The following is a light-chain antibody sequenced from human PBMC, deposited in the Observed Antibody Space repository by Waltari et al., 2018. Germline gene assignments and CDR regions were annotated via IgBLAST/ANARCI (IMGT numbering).Light chain of an antibody. CDR3: MQGTYWPT. Sequence: DIVMTQSPLSLPVTPGEPASISCRSSQSLLHSNGYKYLDWYLQKPGQSPQLLIYLGSDRASGVPDRFSGSGSGTDFTLKISRVEAEDVGVYYCMQGTYWPTFGQGTKVEIK. CDR1: QSLLHSNGYKY. V-gene: IGKV2-28*01. J-gene: IGKJ1*01. CDR2: LGS.